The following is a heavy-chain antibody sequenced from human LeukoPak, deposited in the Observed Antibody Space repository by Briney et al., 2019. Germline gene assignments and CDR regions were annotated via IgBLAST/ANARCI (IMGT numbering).Heavy chain of an antibody. CDR1: GFTFSDYY. D-gene: IGHD6-13*01. V-gene: IGHV3-11*01. CDR3: ASETAGIAAAGVTPGYFDY. Sequence: GGSLRLSCAASGFTFSDYYMSWIRQAPGKGLEWVSYISSSGSTIYYADSVKGRFTISRDNAKNSLYLQMNSLRAEDTAVYYCASETAGIAAAGVTPGYFDYWGQGTLVTVSS. J-gene: IGHJ4*02. CDR2: ISSSGSTI.